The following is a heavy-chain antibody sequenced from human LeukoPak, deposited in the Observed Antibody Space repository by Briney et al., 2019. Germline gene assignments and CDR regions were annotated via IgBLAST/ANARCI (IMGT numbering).Heavy chain of an antibody. D-gene: IGHD1-1*01. CDR1: GFTFSSYA. CDR2: ISAGGAGT. J-gene: IGHJ4*02. CDR3: AKDWYNSLNYFDY. V-gene: IGHV3-23*01. Sequence: PGGSLRLSCAASGFTFSSYAMSWVRQAPGKGLEWVSTISAGGAGTYYADSVKGRFTISRDNSKNTLYVQMNSLRVDDTAVYYCAKDWYNSLNYFDYWGQGSLVTVSS.